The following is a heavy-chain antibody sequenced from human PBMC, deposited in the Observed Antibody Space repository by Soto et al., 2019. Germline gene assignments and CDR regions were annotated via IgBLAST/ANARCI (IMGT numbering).Heavy chain of an antibody. CDR3: ASDPVAHGGYYYGMDV. D-gene: IGHD6-19*01. V-gene: IGHV4-59*01. J-gene: IGHJ6*02. CDR1: GGSISSYY. CDR2: IYYSGST. Sequence: PSETLSLTCTVSGGSISSYYWSWIRQPPGKGLEWIGYIYYSGSTNYNPSLKSRVTISVDTSKNQFSLKLSSVTAADTAVYYCASDPVAHGGYYYGMDVWGQGTTVTVSS.